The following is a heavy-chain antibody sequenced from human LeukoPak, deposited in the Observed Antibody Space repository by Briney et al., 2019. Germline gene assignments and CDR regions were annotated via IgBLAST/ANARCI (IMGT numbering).Heavy chain of an antibody. CDR3: ARDLSRIDFWSGYYTGANWFDP. J-gene: IGHJ5*02. CDR2: IPYDGSNK. CDR1: GFTFSSYA. Sequence: GGSLRLSCAASGFTFSSYAMHWVRQAPGKGLEWVAVIPYDGSNKYYADSVKGRFTISRDNSKNTLYLQMNSLRAEDTAVYYCARDLSRIDFWSGYYTGANWFDPWGQGTLVTVSS. V-gene: IGHV3-30-3*01. D-gene: IGHD3-3*01.